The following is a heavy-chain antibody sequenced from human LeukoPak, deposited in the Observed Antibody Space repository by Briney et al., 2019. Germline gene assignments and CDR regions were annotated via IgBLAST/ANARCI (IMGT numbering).Heavy chain of an antibody. CDR1: GFTFSSYA. CDR3: ARVPTPNHYDILTGYYDY. D-gene: IGHD3-9*01. Sequence: GGSLRLSCAASGFTFSSYAMHWVRQAPGKGLEWVAVISYDGSNKYYADSVKGRFTISRGNSKNTLYLQMNSLRAEDTAVYYCARVPTPNHYDILTGYYDYWGQGTLVTVSS. V-gene: IGHV3-30*14. J-gene: IGHJ4*02. CDR2: ISYDGSNK.